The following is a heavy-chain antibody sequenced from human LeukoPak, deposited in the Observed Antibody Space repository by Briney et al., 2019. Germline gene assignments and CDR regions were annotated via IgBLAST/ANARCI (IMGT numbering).Heavy chain of an antibody. Sequence: GGSLRLSCAASGFIVSNNYMSWVRQAPGKGLEWVSVLYSNGNIHYTDSVKGRFTISRDNAKNTLYLQMNSLRAEDTAVYYCARRVGYYYDSSGYCDYWGQGTLVTVSS. D-gene: IGHD3-22*01. V-gene: IGHV3-53*01. J-gene: IGHJ4*02. CDR2: LYSNGNI. CDR1: GFIVSNNY. CDR3: ARRVGYYYDSSGYCDY.